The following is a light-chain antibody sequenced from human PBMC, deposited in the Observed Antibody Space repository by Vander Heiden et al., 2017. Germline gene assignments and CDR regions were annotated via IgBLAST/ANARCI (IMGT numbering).Light chain of an antibody. V-gene: IGLV3-19*01. J-gene: IGLJ3*02. CDR3: NARDSSGTHWV. Sequence: SSELTQDPAVSVALGQTVRITCQGDSLRSYYASWYQQKPGQAPVLVIYAKNNRPSGIPDRFSGSSSGNTASLTITGAQAEDEADYYCNARDSSGTHWVFGGGTKLTVL. CDR1: SLRSYY. CDR2: AKN.